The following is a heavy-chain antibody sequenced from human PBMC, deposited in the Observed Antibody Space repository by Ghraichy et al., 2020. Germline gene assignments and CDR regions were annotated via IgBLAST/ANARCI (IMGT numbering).Heavy chain of an antibody. CDR1: GFTFSSYW. CDR2: INKDGSEK. Sequence: GGSLRLSCAASGFTFSSYWMSWVRQAPGKGLEWVANINKDGSEKYYVDSVKGRFSISRDNAKNSVYLQLNSLRAEDTALYYCARAYSNSRGFNYWGQGTLVTVSS. V-gene: IGHV3-7*03. J-gene: IGHJ4*02. CDR3: ARAYSNSRGFNY. D-gene: IGHD6-6*01.